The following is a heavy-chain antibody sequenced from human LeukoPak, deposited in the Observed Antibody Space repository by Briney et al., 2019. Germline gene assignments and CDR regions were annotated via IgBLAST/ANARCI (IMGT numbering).Heavy chain of an antibody. V-gene: IGHV4-39*01. CDR3: ARRKSGYYYVGY. CDR2: IYYSGST. J-gene: IGHJ4*02. Sequence: SETLSLTCTVSGGSISSSSYYWGWIRQPPGKGLEWIGSIYYSGSTYYNPSLKSRVTISVDTSKNQFSLKLSSVTAADTAVYYCARRKSGYYYVGYWGQGTLVTVSS. D-gene: IGHD3-22*01. CDR1: GGSISSSSYY.